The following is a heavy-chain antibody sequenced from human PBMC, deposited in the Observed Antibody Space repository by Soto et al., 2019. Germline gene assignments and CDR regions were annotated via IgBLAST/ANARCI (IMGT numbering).Heavy chain of an antibody. V-gene: IGHV1-18*01. CDR1: GYTFTSYG. CDR3: ARDKPPLGY. Sequence: QVQLVQSGAEVKKPGASVKVSCKASGYTFTSYGISWVRQAPGQGLEWMGWISAYNGNTNYAQKLQGRVTMTTDKFPSTAYTEPRSLRSDDTAVYYCARDKPPLGYWGQGILVTVSS. J-gene: IGHJ4*02. CDR2: ISAYNGNT.